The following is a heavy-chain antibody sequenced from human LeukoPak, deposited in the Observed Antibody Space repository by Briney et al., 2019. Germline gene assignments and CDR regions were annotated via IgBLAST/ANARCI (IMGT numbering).Heavy chain of an antibody. Sequence: GGSLRLSCAASGFTFSAYSMNWVRQAPGKGLEWISYIGISSGNTEYADSVKGRFTISGDKAKNSLYLQMNSLRVEDTAVYYCARDYKYAFDNWGQGTLVTVSS. CDR3: ARDYKYAFDN. CDR2: IGISSGNT. D-gene: IGHD5-24*01. V-gene: IGHV3-48*01. J-gene: IGHJ4*02. CDR1: GFTFSAYS.